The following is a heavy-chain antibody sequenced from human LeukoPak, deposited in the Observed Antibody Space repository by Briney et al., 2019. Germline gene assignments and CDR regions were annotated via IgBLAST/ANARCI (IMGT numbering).Heavy chain of an antibody. CDR2: MNPNSGGT. D-gene: IGHD5-18*01. Sequence: GASVKVSCKASGYTFTSYDINWVRQATGQGLEWMGWMNPNSGGTNYAQKFQGRVTMTRDTSISTAYMELSRLRSDATAVYYCARVRHTADYYFDYWGQGTLVTVSS. CDR3: ARVRHTADYYFDY. CDR1: GYTFTSYD. V-gene: IGHV1-2*02. J-gene: IGHJ4*02.